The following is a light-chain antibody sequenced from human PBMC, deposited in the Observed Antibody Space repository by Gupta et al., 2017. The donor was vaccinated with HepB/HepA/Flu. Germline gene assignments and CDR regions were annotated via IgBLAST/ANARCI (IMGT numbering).Light chain of an antibody. CDR2: SNN. CDR1: SSNIGSNT. Sequence: QSVLTQPPSSSGTTGQRVTIARSVSSSNIGSNTVNWYQQLPGTAPKLLIYSNNQRPSGVPDRFSGSKSGTSASLAISGLQSEDESYYYCAAWDNSLNGVVFGGGTKLTVL. CDR3: AAWDNSLNGVV. J-gene: IGLJ2*01. V-gene: IGLV1-44*01.